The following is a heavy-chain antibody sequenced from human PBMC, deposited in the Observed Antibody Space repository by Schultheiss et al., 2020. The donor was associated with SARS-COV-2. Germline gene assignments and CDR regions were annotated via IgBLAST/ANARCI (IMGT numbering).Heavy chain of an antibody. J-gene: IGHJ6*02. CDR2: IHHSGRN. Sequence: SHTLSLTCAVSGGSISSGDYSWSWIRQPPGKGLEWIGYIHHSGRNYYNPSLKSRLTMSIDRSKNQFSLRLTSVTAADTAVYYCARGDYYYYRMDVWGQGTSVTVSS. CDR3: ARGDYYYYRMDV. CDR1: GGSISSGDYS. V-gene: IGHV4-30-2*01.